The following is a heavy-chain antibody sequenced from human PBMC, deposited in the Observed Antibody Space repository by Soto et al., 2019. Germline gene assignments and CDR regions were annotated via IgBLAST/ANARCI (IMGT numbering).Heavy chain of an antibody. CDR2: ITVNSGNT. J-gene: IGHJ4*02. CDR3: GRGLGGGWYYFDY. D-gene: IGHD6-19*01. Sequence: SVKVSCKASGYSFFNYCIGWVRQAPGQGLERMGWITVNSGNTNYPQKFQGRVTMTTDTSTNTAYMELRSLTSDDTAVYYCGRGLGGGWYYFDYWGPGTLVTVSS. V-gene: IGHV1-18*04. CDR1: GYSFFNYC.